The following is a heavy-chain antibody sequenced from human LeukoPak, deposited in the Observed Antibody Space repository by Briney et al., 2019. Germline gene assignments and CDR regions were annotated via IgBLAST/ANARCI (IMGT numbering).Heavy chain of an antibody. V-gene: IGHV4-4*09. CDR1: GSISSYY. CDR3: ARQKCTSTSCLTKNAFDM. CDR2: IYTSGST. D-gene: IGHD2-2*01. Sequence: SETLSLTCTVSGSISSYYWSWIRQPPGKGLEWIGYIYTSGSTNYNPSLKSRVTISVDTSKNQFSLDLSSVTAADTAVYYCARQKCTSTSCLTKNAFDMWGQGTMVTVSS. J-gene: IGHJ3*02.